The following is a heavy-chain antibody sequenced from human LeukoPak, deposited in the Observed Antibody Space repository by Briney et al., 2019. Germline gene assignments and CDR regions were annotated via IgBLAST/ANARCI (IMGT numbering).Heavy chain of an antibody. CDR2: IYYSGST. CDR1: GGSISSSSYY. CDR3: ATTTKLAWFDP. D-gene: IGHD1-26*01. J-gene: IGHJ5*02. Sequence: SETLSLTCTVSGGSISSSSYYWGWIRQPPGKGLEWIGSIYYSGSTYYNPSLKSRVTISVDTSKNQFSLKLSSVTAADTAVYYCATTTKLAWFDPWGQGTLVTVSS. V-gene: IGHV4-39*07.